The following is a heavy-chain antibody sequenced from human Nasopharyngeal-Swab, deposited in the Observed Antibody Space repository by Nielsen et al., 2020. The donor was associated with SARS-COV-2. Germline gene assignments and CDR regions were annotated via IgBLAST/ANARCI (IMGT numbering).Heavy chain of an antibody. D-gene: IGHD6-19*01. Sequence: GESLKISCAASGFTFSSYGMHWVRQAPGKGLEWVAVISHDGSNKYYADSVKGRFTISRDNSKNTLYLQMNSLRAEDTALYYCAKDISPLIAVAGYFDYWGQGTLVTVSS. J-gene: IGHJ4*02. CDR2: ISHDGSNK. CDR3: AKDISPLIAVAGYFDY. CDR1: GFTFSSYG. V-gene: IGHV3-30*18.